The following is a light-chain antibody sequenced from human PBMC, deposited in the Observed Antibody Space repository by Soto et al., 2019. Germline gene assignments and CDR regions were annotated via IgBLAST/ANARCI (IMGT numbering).Light chain of an antibody. CDR2: KTD. J-gene: IGLJ2*01. CDR3: ASWDDSLSAVL. Sequence: QAVVTQPPSASGTPGQRVTISCSGSSSNVGGRNYVFWYHQLPTTAPRLLIYKTDQRPSGVPERFSASRSGSSASLAISGLRSEDEGDYYCASWDDSLSAVLFGGGTKLTVL. CDR1: SSNVGGRNY. V-gene: IGLV1-47*01.